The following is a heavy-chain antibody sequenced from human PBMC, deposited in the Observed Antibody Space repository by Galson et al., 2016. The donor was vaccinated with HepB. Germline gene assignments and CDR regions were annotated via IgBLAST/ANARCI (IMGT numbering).Heavy chain of an antibody. CDR2: ISSSSSDI. V-gene: IGHV3-21*01. D-gene: IGHD6-13*01. J-gene: IGHJ6*03. CDR3: ARDLIAAAGRTFYYYYYYMDF. CDR1: GFTFSYYS. Sequence: SLRLSCAASGFTFSYYSMNWVRQAPGKGLEWVSSISSSSSDIYYADSAKGRFTISRDNAKNSLYLQMNSLRAEDTAVYYCARDLIAAAGRTFYYYYYYMDFWGKGTTVTVAS.